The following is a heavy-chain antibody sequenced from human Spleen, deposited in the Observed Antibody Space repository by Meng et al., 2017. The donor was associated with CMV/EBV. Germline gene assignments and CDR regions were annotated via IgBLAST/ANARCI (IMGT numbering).Heavy chain of an antibody. CDR2: NNDILSM. J-gene: IGHJ4*02. CDR3: ARRKKCSHCTGAIDY. V-gene: IGHV4-34*01. D-gene: IGHD2-8*02. CDR1: NGSFSGYY. Sequence: VYNGSFSGYYWSWIRQHPGKGLEWIGENNDILSMNRSPSLKSRVTLTIDTSRNQFSLKLSSVTAADTAVYYCARRKKCSHCTGAIDYWGQGALVTVSS.